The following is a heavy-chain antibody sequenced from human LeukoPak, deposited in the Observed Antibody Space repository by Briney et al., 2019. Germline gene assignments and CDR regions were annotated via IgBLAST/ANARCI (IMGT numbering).Heavy chain of an antibody. CDR1: GGTFSSYA. CDR3: ARVPSYCGGDCYPCYYYGMDV. CDR2: IIPIFGTA. Sequence: ASVKVSCKASGGTFSSYAISWVRQAPGQGLEWMGGIIPIFGTANYAQKFQGRVTITADESTSTAYMELSSLRSEDTAVYYCARVPSYCGGDCYPCYYYGMDVWGQGTTVTVSS. V-gene: IGHV1-69*13. D-gene: IGHD2-21*02. J-gene: IGHJ6*02.